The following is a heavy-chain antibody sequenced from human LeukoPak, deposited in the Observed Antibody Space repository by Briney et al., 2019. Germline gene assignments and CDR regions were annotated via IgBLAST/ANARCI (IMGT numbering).Heavy chain of an antibody. CDR3: ARGSSSNSWYFDY. J-gene: IGHJ4*02. CDR1: GDSVSSNSAT. CDR2: TYYRSKWYN. D-gene: IGHD6-13*01. V-gene: IGHV6-1*01. Sequence: SQTLSLTCAISGDSVSSNSATGTWIRQSPSRGLEWLGRTYYRSKWYNDYAVSVKSRITINPDTSKNQFSLQLNSVTPEDTAVYYCARGSSSNSWYFDYWGQGTLVTVSS.